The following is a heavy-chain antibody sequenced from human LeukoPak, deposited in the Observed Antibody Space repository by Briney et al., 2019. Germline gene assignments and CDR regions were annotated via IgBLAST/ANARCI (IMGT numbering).Heavy chain of an antibody. CDR2: IRSKAYGGTT. CDR1: GFTFGDYA. Sequence: GGSLRLSCTASGFTFGDYAMSWVRQAPGKGLEWVTLIRSKAYGGTTEYAASVKGRFTISRDDSKSIAYLQMNSLKTEDTAVYYCTRLSAYYFDYWGQGTLVTVSS. J-gene: IGHJ4*02. V-gene: IGHV3-49*04. CDR3: TRLSAYYFDY.